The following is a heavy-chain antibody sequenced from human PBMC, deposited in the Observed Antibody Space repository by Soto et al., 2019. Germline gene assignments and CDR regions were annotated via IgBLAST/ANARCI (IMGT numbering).Heavy chain of an antibody. D-gene: IGHD5-18*01. CDR2: IYPCDSDT. J-gene: IGHJ4*02. CDR1: GYSLTIYC. V-gene: IGHV5-51*01. CDR3: ARRRDTAMEYFDY. Sequence: PGESLKISCNGSGYSLTIYCIGLVLQMPGKGLDWMWIIYPCDSDTIYSPSFQCQVTISADKSISTAYLQWSSLKASDTAMYYCARRRDTAMEYFDYWGQGTLLTVSS.